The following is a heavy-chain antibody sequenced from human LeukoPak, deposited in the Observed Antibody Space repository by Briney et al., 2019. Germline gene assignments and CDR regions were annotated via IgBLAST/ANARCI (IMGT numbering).Heavy chain of an antibody. J-gene: IGHJ5*02. Sequence: SETLSLTCTVSGGSISLYYWSWIRQAAGKAPEWIGRIYSTGSSDYNPSLQSRVTMSVDTSKNQFSLNVSTVTAADTAIYYCARDRWFDTWGQGTLVTVSS. V-gene: IGHV4-4*07. CDR2: IYSTGSS. CDR3: ARDRWFDT. CDR1: GGSISLYY.